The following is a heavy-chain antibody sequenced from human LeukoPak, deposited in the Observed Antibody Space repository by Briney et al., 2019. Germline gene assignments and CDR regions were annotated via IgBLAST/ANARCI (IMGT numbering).Heavy chain of an antibody. V-gene: IGHV1-69*05. CDR3: ARAYCYGSGCYYKLYY. CDR1: GGTFSSYA. D-gene: IGHD3-10*01. Sequence: SVKLSCTASGGTFSSYAMSWVRQAPGQGLEWMGSISHIVGTTYYAHHLQGRVTITTDESKNTAYMEMNSLRSEDTAVYYCARAYCYGSGCYYKLYY. CDR2: ISHIVGTT. J-gene: IGHJ6*01.